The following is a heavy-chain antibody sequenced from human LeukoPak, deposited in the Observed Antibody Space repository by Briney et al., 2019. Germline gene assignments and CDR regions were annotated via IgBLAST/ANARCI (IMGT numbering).Heavy chain of an antibody. D-gene: IGHD3-22*01. CDR3: ARDKGQGYYDSSGFQH. Sequence: PSETLSLTCTVSGGSISSYYWSWLRQPAGKGLEWIGRIYTSGSTNYNPSLKSRVTMSVDTSKNQFSLKLSSVTAADTAVYYCARDKGQGYYDSSGFQHWGQGTLVTVSS. V-gene: IGHV4-4*07. J-gene: IGHJ1*01. CDR2: IYTSGST. CDR1: GGSISSYY.